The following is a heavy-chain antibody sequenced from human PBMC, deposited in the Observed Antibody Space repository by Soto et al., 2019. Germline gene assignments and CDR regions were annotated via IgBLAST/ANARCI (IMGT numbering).Heavy chain of an antibody. CDR3: ARDIGFDYVN. V-gene: IGHV3-7*01. CDR1: GFNVRSYW. D-gene: IGHD3-16*01. CDR2: IKEDGSEI. J-gene: IGHJ4*02. Sequence: HPGGSLRLSCAVSGFNVRSYWMSWVRQAPGKGLEWVASIKEDGSEIYYLQSVRGRFTISRDSAGNALQLAMNYLSAEDTATHFCARDIGFDYVNWGQGTLVTVSS.